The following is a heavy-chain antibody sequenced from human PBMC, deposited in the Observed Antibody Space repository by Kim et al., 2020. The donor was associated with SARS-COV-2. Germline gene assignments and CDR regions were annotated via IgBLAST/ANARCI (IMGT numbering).Heavy chain of an antibody. Sequence: SETLSLTCTASGVSISSYYWSWIRQPPGKGLEWIGYIYYSGSTNYNPSLKSRVIISVATTKNMFSLKLSSGTAADTAVYYCASTGGFGMVWGVMAYWGQGTLVTVSS. CDR2: IYYSGST. J-gene: IGHJ4*02. D-gene: IGHD3-10*01. CDR3: ASTGGFGMVWGVMAY. V-gene: IGHV4-59*01. CDR1: GVSISSYY.